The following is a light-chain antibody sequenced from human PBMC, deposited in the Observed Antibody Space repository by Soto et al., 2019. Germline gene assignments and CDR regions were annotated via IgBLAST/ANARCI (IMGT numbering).Light chain of an antibody. Sequence: QSALTQPASVSGSPGQSITISCTGTSSDVGVYDFVSWYQQHPGKAPKLMIYDVSNRPAGVSNRFSGSKSGNTASLTISGLQAEDEGDYYCSSYTTSTTRVFGGGTKVTVL. V-gene: IGLV2-14*03. J-gene: IGLJ3*02. CDR3: SSYTTSTTRV. CDR1: SSDVGVYDF. CDR2: DVS.